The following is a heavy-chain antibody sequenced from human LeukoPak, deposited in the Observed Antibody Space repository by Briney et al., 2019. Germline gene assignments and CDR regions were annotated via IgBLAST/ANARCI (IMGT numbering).Heavy chain of an antibody. D-gene: IGHD5-18*01. V-gene: IGHV4-59*01. J-gene: IGHJ4*02. CDR3: ARDGAGGYSYGHDLGYFDY. CDR2: IYYSGST. CDR1: GGSISSYY. Sequence: PSETLSLTCTVSGGSISSYYWSWIRQPPGKGLEWIGYIYYSGSTNYNPSLKSRVTISVDTSKNQFSLKLSSVTAADTAVYYCARDGAGGYSYGHDLGYFDYWGQGTLVTVSS.